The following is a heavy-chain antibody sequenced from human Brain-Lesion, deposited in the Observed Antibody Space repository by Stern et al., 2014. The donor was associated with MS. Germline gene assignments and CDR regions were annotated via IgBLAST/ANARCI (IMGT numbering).Heavy chain of an antibody. V-gene: IGHV4-61*02. CDR3: ARGRVVPGFQYYATDV. CDR1: GGSISSGGYY. CDR2: IFNSGGP. Sequence: MQLVESGPGLVKPSQTLSLSCTVSGGSISSGGYYWSWIRQPAGKGLEWLGRIFNSGGPSYNPSLKSRVTISIDTSKNQFSLRLNSMTAADTAVYYCARGRVVPGFQYYATDVWGQGTTVIVSS. J-gene: IGHJ6*02. D-gene: IGHD2-2*01.